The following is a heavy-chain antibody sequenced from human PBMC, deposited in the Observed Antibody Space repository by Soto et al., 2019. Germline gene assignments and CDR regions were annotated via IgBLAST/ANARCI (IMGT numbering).Heavy chain of an antibody. CDR2: INSSGDTT. Sequence: GLLRLSCAASGFTVISYAVSWVRQDPGKGLEWVSTINSSGDTTYYADSVKGRFTISRDNSKNTVYLQMNSLRAEDTAVYYCARGGVTGFDYWGQGTLVTVSS. CDR3: ARGGVTGFDY. V-gene: IGHV3-23*01. D-gene: IGHD3-3*01. CDR1: GFTVISYA. J-gene: IGHJ4*02.